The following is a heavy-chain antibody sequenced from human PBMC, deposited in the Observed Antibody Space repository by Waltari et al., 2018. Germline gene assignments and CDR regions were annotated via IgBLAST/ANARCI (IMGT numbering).Heavy chain of an antibody. CDR2: IYHSGST. D-gene: IGHD2-21*02. V-gene: IGHV4-30-2*01. CDR3: AREGGPYCGGDCSFDY. CDR1: GGSISSGGYS. Sequence: QLQLQESGSGLVKPSQTLSLTCAVSGGSISSGGYSWNWIRQPPGKGLESIGYIYHSGSTYYNPSLRSRVTISVDRSKNHFSLKLTSVTAADTAVYYCAREGGPYCGGDCSFDYWGQGTLVTVSS. J-gene: IGHJ4*02.